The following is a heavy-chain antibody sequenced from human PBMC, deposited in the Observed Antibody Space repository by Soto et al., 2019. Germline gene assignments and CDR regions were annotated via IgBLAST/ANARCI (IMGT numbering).Heavy chain of an antibody. D-gene: IGHD3-10*01. CDR2: ISGSGGST. V-gene: IGHV3-23*01. CDR1: GFTFISYA. CDR3: AKSTPMVRGVITYYYYYGMDV. Sequence: PGGSLRLSCAASGFTFISYAMSWVRQAPGKGLEWVSAISGSGGSTYYADSVKGRFTISRDNSKNTLYLQMNSLRAEDTAVYYCAKSTPMVRGVITYYYYYGMDVWGQGTTVTVSS. J-gene: IGHJ6*02.